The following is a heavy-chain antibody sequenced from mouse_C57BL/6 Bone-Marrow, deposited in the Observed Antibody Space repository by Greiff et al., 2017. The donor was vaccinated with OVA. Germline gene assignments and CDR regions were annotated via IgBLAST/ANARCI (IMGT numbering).Heavy chain of an antibody. CDR1: GFSINSDCY. D-gene: IGHD1-1*01. CDR3: ARDLHYYGSSYCAMEY. V-gene: IGHV3-3*01. CDR2: TFYSGIT. Sequence: DVKLQESGPSLVRPSQTLSLTCTVTGFSINSDCYWIWIRQFPGNKLEYIGYTFYSGITYYNPSLESRTYITRDTSKNQFSLKLSSVTTEDTATYYCARDLHYYGSSYCAMEYWGQGTSVTVSS. J-gene: IGHJ4*01.